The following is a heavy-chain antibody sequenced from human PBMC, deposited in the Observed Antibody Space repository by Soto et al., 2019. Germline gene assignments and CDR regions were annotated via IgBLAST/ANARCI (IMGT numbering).Heavy chain of an antibody. D-gene: IGHD4-4*01. CDR2: INTYNGYT. CDR3: ARDLTKGLDV. Sequence: QVHLVQSGAEVKKPGASVKVSCKASGYPFTSCGISWVRQAPGQGLEWMGLINTYNGYTNYPQNFQGRVTMTTDTSTGTVYMELMSLTSATAVYYCARDLTKGLDVWGQGTTVTVSS. V-gene: IGHV1-18*01. J-gene: IGHJ6*02. CDR1: GYPFTSCG.